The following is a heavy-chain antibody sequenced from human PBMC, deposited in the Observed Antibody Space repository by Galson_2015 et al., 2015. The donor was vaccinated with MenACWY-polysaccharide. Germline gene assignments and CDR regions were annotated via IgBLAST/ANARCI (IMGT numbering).Heavy chain of an antibody. Sequence: TLSLTCTVSGGSISSSSHYWGWIRQPPGKGLEWIGSIYYSGSTYYSPSLKSRVTISVDTSKNQFSLKLSSVTAADTAVYYCARHGRGSCSSSSCLKHAFDIWGQGTMVTVSS. V-gene: IGHV4-39*01. J-gene: IGHJ3*02. CDR2: IYYSGST. CDR1: GGSISSSSHY. CDR3: ARHGRGSCSSSSCLKHAFDI. D-gene: IGHD2-15*01.